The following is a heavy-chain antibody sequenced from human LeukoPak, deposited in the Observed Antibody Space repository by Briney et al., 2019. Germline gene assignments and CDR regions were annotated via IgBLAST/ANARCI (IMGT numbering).Heavy chain of an antibody. D-gene: IGHD2-2*01. CDR3: ARDRYCSSTSCPMDYYYYYMDV. Sequence: SETLSLTCAVYGGSFSGYYWSWIRQPPGKGLEWIGEINHSGSTNYNPSLKSRVTISVDTSKNQFSLKLSSVTVADTAVYYCARDRYCSSTSCPMDYYYYYMDVWGKGTTVTVSS. CDR2: INHSGST. CDR1: GGSFSGYY. V-gene: IGHV4-34*01. J-gene: IGHJ6*03.